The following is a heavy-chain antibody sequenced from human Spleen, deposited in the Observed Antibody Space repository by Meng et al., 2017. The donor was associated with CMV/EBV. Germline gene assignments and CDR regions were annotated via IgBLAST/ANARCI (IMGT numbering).Heavy chain of an antibody. CDR3: ARHTYSSYSPYFFFDS. CDR2: VFYSGSA. Sequence: SETLSLTCNVSGGPITNYYWSWIRQSPGQGLEWIGYVFYSGSANYNPSLKGRATLSLDTSKNQFFLKLTSVTAADTAPYYCARHTYSSYSPYFFFDSWGQGTLVTVSS. V-gene: IGHV4-59*01. J-gene: IGHJ4*02. D-gene: IGHD4-11*01. CDR1: GGPITNYY.